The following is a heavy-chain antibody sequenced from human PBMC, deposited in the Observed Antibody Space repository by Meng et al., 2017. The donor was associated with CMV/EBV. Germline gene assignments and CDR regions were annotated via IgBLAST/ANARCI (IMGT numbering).Heavy chain of an antibody. D-gene: IGHD6-13*01. CDR3: AHHADIAAAGSYYY. CDR2: IYWDDDK. Sequence: QITLKESGPTLVKTNQTPTLTCTFSGFSLSSSGVGVGWIRQPPGKALEWLALIYWDDDKRYSPSLKSRLTITKDTSKNQVVLTMTNMDPVDTATYYCAHHADIAAAGSYYYWGQGTLVTVSS. CDR1: GFSLSSSGVG. J-gene: IGHJ4*02. V-gene: IGHV2-5*02.